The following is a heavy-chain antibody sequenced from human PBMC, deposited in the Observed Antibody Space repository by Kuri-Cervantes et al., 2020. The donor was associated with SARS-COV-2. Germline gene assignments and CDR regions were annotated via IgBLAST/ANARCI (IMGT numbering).Heavy chain of an antibody. Sequence: GESLKISCAASGFTFSSYSMIWVRQAPGKGLEWVSSISSGSDYIYYVDSMRGRFTISRDHAKSSLFLQMNSLRAEDTAVYYCAKDGKRYYDFWSNLYPNNAYYYYYMDVWGKGTTVTVSS. J-gene: IGHJ6*03. CDR2: ISSGSDYI. CDR1: GFTFSSYS. D-gene: IGHD3-3*01. V-gene: IGHV3-21*01. CDR3: AKDGKRYYDFWSNLYPNNAYYYYYMDV.